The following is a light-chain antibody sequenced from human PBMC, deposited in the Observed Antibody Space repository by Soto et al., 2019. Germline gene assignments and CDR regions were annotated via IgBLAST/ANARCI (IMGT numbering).Light chain of an antibody. CDR2: ATS. CDR1: QDISNL. J-gene: IGKJ1*01. Sequence: DIQMTQSQSFVSAAVGDRGALTCRASQDISNLLAWYQQKPGKAPTLLIYATSNLQRGVPSRFSGSGSGTDFTLTISGLQPEDFATYDGQQASSFPRTFGQGTKVDIK. CDR3: QQASSFPRT. V-gene: IGKV1-12*01.